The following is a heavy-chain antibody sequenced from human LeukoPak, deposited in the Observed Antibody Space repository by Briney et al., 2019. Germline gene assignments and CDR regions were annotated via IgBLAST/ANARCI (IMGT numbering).Heavy chain of an antibody. D-gene: IGHD3-10*01. CDR2: INYSGNA. V-gene: IGHV4-34*01. J-gene: IGHJ4*02. CDR3: ARAGDYYGSGIPFDF. CDR1: GGSFSGYY. Sequence: SETLSLTCAVFGGSFSGYYWTWIRQPPGKGLEWIGEINYSGNANYNPPLKSRVTISLDTSKNQFSLKLISVTAADTAVYYCARAGDYYGSGIPFDFCGQGTLVTVSS.